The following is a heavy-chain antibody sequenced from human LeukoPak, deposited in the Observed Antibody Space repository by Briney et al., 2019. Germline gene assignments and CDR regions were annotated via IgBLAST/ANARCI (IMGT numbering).Heavy chain of an antibody. D-gene: IGHD3-10*01. CDR1: GGSFSGYY. CDR3: ARLYYYGSGSYSDAFDI. Sequence: SETLSLTCAVYGGSFSGYYWSWIRQPPGKGLGWIGEITHSGSTNYNPSLTSRVTISVDTSKNQFSLKLSSVTAADTAVYYCARLYYYGSGSYSDAFDIWGQGTMVTVSS. J-gene: IGHJ3*02. CDR2: ITHSGST. V-gene: IGHV4-34*01.